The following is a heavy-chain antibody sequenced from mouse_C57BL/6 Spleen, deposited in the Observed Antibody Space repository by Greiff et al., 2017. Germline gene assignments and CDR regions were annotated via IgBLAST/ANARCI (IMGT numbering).Heavy chain of an antibody. CDR3: AREDGSTDAMDY. D-gene: IGHD1-1*01. J-gene: IGHJ4*01. CDR2: IDPSDSET. CDR1: GYTFTSYW. V-gene: IGHV1-52*01. Sequence: QVHVKQPGAELVRPGSSVKLSCKASGYTFTSYWMHWVKQRPIQGLEWIGNIDPSDSETHYNQKFKDKATLTVDKSSSTAYMQLSSLTSEDSAVYFCAREDGSTDAMDYWGQGTSVTVSS.